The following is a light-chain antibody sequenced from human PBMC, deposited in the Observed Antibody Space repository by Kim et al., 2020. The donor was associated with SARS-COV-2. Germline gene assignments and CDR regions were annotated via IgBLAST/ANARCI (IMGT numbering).Light chain of an antibody. CDR2: LTS. CDR1: QGIGRD. Sequence: AAVGDTVPITCRASQGIGRDLAWYQQKPGTAPTLLIFLTSKLHTGVPSRFSGSSSGADFTLTITSLQPEDFATYYCLQDYDFPWTFGQGTKVDIK. J-gene: IGKJ1*01. V-gene: IGKV1-6*01. CDR3: LQDYDFPWT.